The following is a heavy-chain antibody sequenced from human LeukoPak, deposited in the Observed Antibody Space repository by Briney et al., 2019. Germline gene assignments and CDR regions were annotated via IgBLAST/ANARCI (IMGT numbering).Heavy chain of an antibody. D-gene: IGHD4/OR15-4a*01. J-gene: IGHJ4*02. CDR3: ARRKEVQTTFDY. V-gene: IGHV3-7*01. CDR2: IKEDGSET. Sequence: GGSLRLSCAASGFVFSNSWMGWVRLAPGKGLEWVANIKEDGSETYYVDSVKGRFTISRDNAKNSLDLQMNSLRDEDTAVYYCARRKEVQTTFDYWGQGALVTVSS. CDR1: GFVFSNSW.